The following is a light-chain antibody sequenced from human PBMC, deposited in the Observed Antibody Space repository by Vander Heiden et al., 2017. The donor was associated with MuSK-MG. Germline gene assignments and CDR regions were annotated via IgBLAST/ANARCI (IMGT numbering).Light chain of an antibody. J-gene: IGKJ1*01. CDR2: AAS. V-gene: IGKV1-39*01. Sequence: DIQMTQSPSSLSASVGDRVTITCRASQSISNYLNWYQQKPGKAPKLLIYAASSLQSGVPSGFSGSGSGTDFTLTISSLQPEDFATYYCQQSDNTPQTFGQGTKVEIK. CDR1: QSISNY. CDR3: QQSDNTPQT.